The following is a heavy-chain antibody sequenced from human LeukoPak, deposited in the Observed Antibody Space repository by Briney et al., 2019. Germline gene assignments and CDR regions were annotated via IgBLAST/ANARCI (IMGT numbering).Heavy chain of an antibody. Sequence: PGGSLRLSCAASGFTFSSYEMNWVRQAPGKGLEWVSYISSSGSTIYYADSVKGRFTISRDNAKNPLYLQMNSLRAEDTAVYYCARGDYGEYFQHWGQGTLVTVSS. CDR2: ISSSGSTI. D-gene: IGHD4-17*01. CDR3: ARGDYGEYFQH. V-gene: IGHV3-48*03. CDR1: GFTFSSYE. J-gene: IGHJ1*01.